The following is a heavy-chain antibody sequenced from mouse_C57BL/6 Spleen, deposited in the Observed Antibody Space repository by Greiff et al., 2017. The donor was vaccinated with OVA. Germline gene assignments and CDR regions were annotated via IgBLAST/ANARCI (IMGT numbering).Heavy chain of an antibody. Sequence: VQLQQSGPELVKPGASVKISCKASGYAFSSYWMNWVKQRPGKGLEWIGQIYPGDGDTNYNGKFKGKATLTADKSSSTAYMQLSSLTSEDSAVYFCARPGSSYDYAMDYWGQGTSVTVSS. D-gene: IGHD1-1*01. J-gene: IGHJ4*01. CDR3: ARPGSSYDYAMDY. CDR2: IYPGDGDT. CDR1: GYAFSSYW. V-gene: IGHV1-80*01.